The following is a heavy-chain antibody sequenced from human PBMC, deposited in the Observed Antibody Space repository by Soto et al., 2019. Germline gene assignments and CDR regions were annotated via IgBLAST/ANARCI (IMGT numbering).Heavy chain of an antibody. CDR1: GGTFSTYP. Sequence: QVQLVQSGAEVRMPGSSVKVSCKASGGTFSTYPINWVRQAPGQGLEWMGGIIPLFGTTNYAQKLKGRVTITADESTSTAYVELSSLRAEDAVVYSCARGATHGSSWYFLFDPWGQGTLVTVSS. V-gene: IGHV1-69*01. J-gene: IGHJ5*02. CDR3: ARGATHGSSWYFLFDP. D-gene: IGHD6-13*01. CDR2: IIPLFGTT.